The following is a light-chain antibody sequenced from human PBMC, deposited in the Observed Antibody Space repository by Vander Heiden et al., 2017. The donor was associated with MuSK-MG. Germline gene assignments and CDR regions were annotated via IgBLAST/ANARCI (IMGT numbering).Light chain of an antibody. V-gene: IGKV3-11*01. J-gene: IGKJ4*01. CDR2: AAS. CDR1: QSVSSY. Sequence: EIVLTQSPATLSLSPGERATLSCRASQSVSSYLAWYQQKPGQAPRLLIYAASNRATGIPARFSGSGSGTDFTLTISSLEPEDFAVYYFRQRSGWLTFGGGTKVEMK. CDR3: RQRSGWLT.